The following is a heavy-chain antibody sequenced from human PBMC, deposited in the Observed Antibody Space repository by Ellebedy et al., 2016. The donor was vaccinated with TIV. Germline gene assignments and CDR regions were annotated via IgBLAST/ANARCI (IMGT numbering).Heavy chain of an antibody. CDR3: ARDIVVVPAAMPVGLGY. D-gene: IGHD2-2*01. CDR1: GFTFSSYA. CDR2: ISYDGSTK. V-gene: IGHV3-30-3*01. J-gene: IGHJ4*02. Sequence: PGGSLRLSCAASGFTFSSYAMHWVRQAPGKGLEWVAVISYDGSTKYYADSVKGRFTISRDNSKNTLYLQMNSLRAEDTAVYYCARDIVVVPAAMPVGLGYWGQGTLVTVSS.